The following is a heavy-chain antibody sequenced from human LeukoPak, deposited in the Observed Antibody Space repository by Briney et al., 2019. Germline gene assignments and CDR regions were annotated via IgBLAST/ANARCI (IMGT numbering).Heavy chain of an antibody. CDR3: ASYSGSYAYYAY. Sequence: SETLSLTCTVSGGSISGDGFYWSWIRQHPGKGLEWIGYIRYSGNTYYNPSLKSRVTISVDTSKNQFSLKLSSVTAADTAVYYCASYSGSYAYYAYWGQGTLVTVSS. V-gene: IGHV4-31*03. CDR1: GGSISGDGFY. J-gene: IGHJ4*02. D-gene: IGHD1-26*01. CDR2: IRYSGNT.